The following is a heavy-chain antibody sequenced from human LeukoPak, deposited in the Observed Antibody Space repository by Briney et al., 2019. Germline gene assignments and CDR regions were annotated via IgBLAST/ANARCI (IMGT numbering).Heavy chain of an antibody. D-gene: IGHD2-2*01. V-gene: IGHV3-21*04. Sequence: GGSLRLSCAASGFTFSNYNMNWVRQAPGKGLEWVSSISSSSSYIYYADSVKGRFTISRDNSKNTLYLQMNSLRAEDTAVYYCAHGSMYQLDYWGQGTLVTVSS. CDR2: ISSSSSYI. CDR3: AHGSMYQLDY. CDR1: GFTFSNYN. J-gene: IGHJ4*02.